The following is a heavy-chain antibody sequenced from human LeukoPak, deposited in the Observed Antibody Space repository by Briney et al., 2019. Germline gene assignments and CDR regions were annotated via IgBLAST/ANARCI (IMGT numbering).Heavy chain of an antibody. J-gene: IGHJ6*02. CDR1: GGSISSGGYY. CDR2: IYYGGST. CDR3: VRVGYYGSGSNYNADYYYGMDV. Sequence: SQTLSLTCTVSGGSISSGGYYWSWIRQHPGKGLEWIGYIYYGGSTYYNPSLKSRITISVDTSQNQFSLKLSSVTAADTAVYYCVRVGYYGSGSNYNADYYYGMDVWGQGTTVTVSS. D-gene: IGHD3-10*01. V-gene: IGHV4-31*03.